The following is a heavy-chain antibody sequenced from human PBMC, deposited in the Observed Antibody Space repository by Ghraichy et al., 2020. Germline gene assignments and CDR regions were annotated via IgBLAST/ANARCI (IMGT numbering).Heavy chain of an antibody. Sequence: GGSLRLSCAASGFTFCSYGMDWIRQAPGKGLEWVSLIRSYGSNKYYADSVKGRFTISRDNSKNTLYLQMNSLRAEDTAVYYGAKQWLAEYYFDSWGLGRLVTVSS. CDR3: AKQWLAEYYFDS. CDR1: GFTFCSYG. V-gene: IGHV3-30*02. D-gene: IGHD6-19*01. J-gene: IGHJ4*02. CDR2: IRSYGSNK.